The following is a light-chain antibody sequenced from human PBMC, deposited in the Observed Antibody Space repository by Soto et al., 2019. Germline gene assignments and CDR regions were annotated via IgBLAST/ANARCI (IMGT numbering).Light chain of an antibody. CDR2: EVS. J-gene: IGLJ1*01. CDR1: SSDVGSYNY. Sequence: QSAPTQPASVSGSPGQSITIPCTGTSSDVGSYNYVSWYQQHPGKAPKLMIYEVSDRPSGISSRFSGSKSGNTASLTISGLQTEDEADYYCSSYTSSSTLFGTGTKVTVL. V-gene: IGLV2-14*01. CDR3: SSYTSSSTL.